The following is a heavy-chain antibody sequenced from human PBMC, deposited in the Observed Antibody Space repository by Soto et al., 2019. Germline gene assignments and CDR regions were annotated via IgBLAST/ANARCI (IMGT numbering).Heavy chain of an antibody. Sequence: GGSLRLSCAASGFTFSSYTMHWVRQAPGKGLEWVSSISTGSSYIYYADSLKGRFTISRDNAGNSLYLQMNSLRAEDTAVYYCAREMRQLVQEGFLQHWGQGTLVTVSS. CDR2: ISTGSSYI. J-gene: IGHJ1*01. CDR1: GFTFSSYT. CDR3: AREMRQLVQEGFLQH. D-gene: IGHD2-21*01. V-gene: IGHV3-21*01.